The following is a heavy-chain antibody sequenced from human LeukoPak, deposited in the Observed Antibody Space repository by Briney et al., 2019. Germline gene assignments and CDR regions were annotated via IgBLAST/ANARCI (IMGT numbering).Heavy chain of an antibody. D-gene: IGHD2-8*02. J-gene: IGHJ3*01. Sequence: SGTLSLTCTVSGGSISNSYWTWIRQSPGTGLEYIAYVHDSGRTNYNPSLKSRATISIDTTKNQISLKLTSVTTAVTAVYYCAKNQVLDEDVFNVWGQGTMVTVSS. CDR1: GGSISNSY. CDR3: AKNQVLDEDVFNV. CDR2: VHDSGRT. V-gene: IGHV4-59*01.